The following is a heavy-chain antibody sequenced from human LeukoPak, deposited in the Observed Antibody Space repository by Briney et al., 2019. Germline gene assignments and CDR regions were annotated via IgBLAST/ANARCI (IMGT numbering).Heavy chain of an antibody. D-gene: IGHD6-6*01. CDR2: INAGNGNT. CDR1: GYTFTSYA. J-gene: IGHJ5*02. Sequence: ASVKVSCKASGYTFTSYAMHWVRQAPGQRLEWMGWINAGNGNTKYSQEFQGRVTITRDTSASTAYMELSSLRSEDMAVYYCARGPSYSSSVWFDPWGQGTLVTVSS. CDR3: ARGPSYSSSVWFDP. V-gene: IGHV1-3*03.